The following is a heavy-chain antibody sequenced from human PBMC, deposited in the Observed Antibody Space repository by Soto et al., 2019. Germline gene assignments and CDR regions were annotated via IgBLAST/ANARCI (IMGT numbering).Heavy chain of an antibody. J-gene: IGHJ4*02. CDR2: IYWDDDK. CDR1: GFSLTTSGVG. CDR3: AHRGYMYGNWDHGYFDY. D-gene: IGHD5-18*01. Sequence: QITLKESGPTRVKPTQTLALTCTFSGFSLTTSGVGVGWIRKTPGKALERLAVIYWDDDKRYNPSLKNRLTIHKDTTKNQVVLIMADMDPVDTATYFCAHRGYMYGNWDHGYFDYWGQGTLVTVSS. V-gene: IGHV2-5*02.